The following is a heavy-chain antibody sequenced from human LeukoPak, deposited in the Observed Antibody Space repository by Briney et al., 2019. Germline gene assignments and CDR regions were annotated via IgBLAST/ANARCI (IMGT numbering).Heavy chain of an antibody. J-gene: IGHJ4*02. CDR2: ISAYNGNT. V-gene: IGHV1-18*04. CDR3: ARMVREVIVYYFDY. CDR1: GYTFTSYG. D-gene: IGHD3-10*01. Sequence: GASVKVSCKASGYTFTSYGISWVRQAPGQGLEWMGWISAYNGNTNYAQKLQGRVTMTTDASTSTAYMELRSLRSDDTAVYYCARMVREVIVYYFDYWGQGTLVTVSS.